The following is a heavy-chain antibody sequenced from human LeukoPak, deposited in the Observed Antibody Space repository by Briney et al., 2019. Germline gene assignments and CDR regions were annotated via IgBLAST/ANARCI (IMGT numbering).Heavy chain of an antibody. J-gene: IGHJ4*02. V-gene: IGHV3-23*01. CDR3: VKGDTASCYSTYDY. Sequence: GGSLRLSCAASGFIFNSYAMSWVRQPPGKGLEWVSGICATDGSTYYTDSVKGRFAISRDNSKNTLYLQMDSLGAEDTAVYYCVKGDTASCYSTYDYWGQGTLVTVSS. CDR2: ICATDGST. CDR1: GFIFNSYA. D-gene: IGHD2-2*01.